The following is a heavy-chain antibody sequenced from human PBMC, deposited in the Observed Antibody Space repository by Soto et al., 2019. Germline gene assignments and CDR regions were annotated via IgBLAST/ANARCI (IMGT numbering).Heavy chain of an antibody. CDR1: GFTFSSYA. Sequence: QVQLVESGGGVVQPGRSLRLSCAASGFTFSSYAMHWVRQAPGKGLEWVAVISYDGSNKYYADSVKGRFTISRDNSKNTLYLQMNSLRAEDTAVYYCARAVRGSGYLDYWGQGTLVTVSS. CDR3: ARAVRGSGYLDY. D-gene: IGHD3-16*01. V-gene: IGHV3-30-3*01. CDR2: ISYDGSNK. J-gene: IGHJ4*02.